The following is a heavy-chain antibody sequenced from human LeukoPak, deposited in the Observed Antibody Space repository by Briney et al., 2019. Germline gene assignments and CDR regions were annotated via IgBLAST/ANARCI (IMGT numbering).Heavy chain of an antibody. V-gene: IGHV1-2*02. J-gene: IGHJ5*02. CDR2: INPNSGGT. D-gene: IGHD7-27*01. Sequence: ASVKVSCKVSGYTFTGYYMHWVRQAPGQGLEWMGWINPNSGGTNYAQKFQGRVTMTRDTSISTAYMELSRLGSDDTAVYFCARDLEVSSVNLGLDPWGQGTLVTVSS. CDR1: GYTFTGYY. CDR3: ARDLEVSSVNLGLDP.